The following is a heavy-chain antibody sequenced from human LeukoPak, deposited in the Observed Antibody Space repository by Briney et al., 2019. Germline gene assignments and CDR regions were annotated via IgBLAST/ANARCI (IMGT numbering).Heavy chain of an antibody. Sequence: KPSETLSLTCSVSGGSLTTYYWGWIRQPPGKGLEFIGYIHSDGTTNYDSSLQSRVAISLDTSKIQFSLRLYSVTAADTALYFCARIYFRGGEALHFGSLGQGTLVTVSS. CDR2: IHSDGTT. D-gene: IGHD3-16*01. V-gene: IGHV4-4*09. CDR3: ARIYFRGGEALHFGS. CDR1: GGSLTTYY. J-gene: IGHJ4*02.